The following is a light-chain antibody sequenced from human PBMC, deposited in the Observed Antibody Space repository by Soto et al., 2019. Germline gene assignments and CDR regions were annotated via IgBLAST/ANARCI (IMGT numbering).Light chain of an antibody. Sequence: HSVLTQPPSVSGAPGQRVTISCTGSSSNIGAGYDVHWYQQPPGTAPKLLIYDNSNRPSGVPDRFSGSKSGTSASLAITGLQAEDEADYYCQSYDRSLSGSRVFGTGNKVTVL. CDR1: SSNIGAGYD. CDR3: QSYDRSLSGSRV. CDR2: DNS. J-gene: IGLJ1*01. V-gene: IGLV1-40*01.